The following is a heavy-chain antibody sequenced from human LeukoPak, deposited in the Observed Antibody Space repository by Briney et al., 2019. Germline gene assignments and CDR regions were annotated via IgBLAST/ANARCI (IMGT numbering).Heavy chain of an antibody. Sequence: KSGGSLRLSCAASGFTFSSYSMNWVRQAPGKGLEWVSSISSSSNYIYYADSVKGRFTISRDNAKNSLYLQMNSLRAEDTALYYCAKVAYCGGDCYSGALDYWGQGTLVTVSS. V-gene: IGHV3-21*04. CDR2: ISSSSNYI. CDR3: AKVAYCGGDCYSGALDY. CDR1: GFTFSSYS. D-gene: IGHD2-21*02. J-gene: IGHJ4*02.